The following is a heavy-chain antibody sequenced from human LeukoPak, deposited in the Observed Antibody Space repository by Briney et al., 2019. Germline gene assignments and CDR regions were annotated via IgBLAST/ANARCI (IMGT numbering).Heavy chain of an antibody. CDR2: IIPILGIA. CDR3: ARALMYDYVWGSYRSNWFDP. J-gene: IGHJ5*02. CDR1: GGTFSSYA. V-gene: IGHV1-69*04. D-gene: IGHD3-16*02. Sequence: ASVKVSCKASGGTFSSYAISWVRQAPGQGLEWMGRIIPILGIANYAQKFQGRVTITADKSTSTAYMELSSLRSEDTAVYYCARALMYDYVWGSYRSNWFDPWGQGTLVTVSS.